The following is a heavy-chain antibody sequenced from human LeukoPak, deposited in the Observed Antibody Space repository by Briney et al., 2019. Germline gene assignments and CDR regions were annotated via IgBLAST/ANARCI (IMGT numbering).Heavy chain of an antibody. Sequence: SETLSLTCTVSGGSISSYYWSWIRQPAGKGLEWIGRIYTSGSTNYNPSLKSRVTMSVDTSKNQFSLKLGSVTAADTAVYYCARDSPGYCSGGSCYGRTSPLDYWGQGTLVTVSS. CDR1: GGSISSYY. D-gene: IGHD2-15*01. CDR2: IYTSGST. V-gene: IGHV4-4*07. CDR3: ARDSPGYCSGGSCYGRTSPLDY. J-gene: IGHJ4*02.